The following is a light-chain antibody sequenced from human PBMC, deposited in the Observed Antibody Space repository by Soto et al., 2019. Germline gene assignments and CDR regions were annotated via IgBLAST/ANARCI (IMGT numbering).Light chain of an antibody. CDR2: TSG. CDR3: QQTYSTPYT. Sequence: IHMTQSPSSLSASVGDRVTISCRASQRITTYLNWYQQKPGEAPKLLISTSGTLQRGVPSRFSGSGSGTDFTLTITSLQRADFATYFGQQTYSTPYTFGQGTQLEIK. V-gene: IGKV1-39*01. J-gene: IGKJ2*01. CDR1: QRITTY.